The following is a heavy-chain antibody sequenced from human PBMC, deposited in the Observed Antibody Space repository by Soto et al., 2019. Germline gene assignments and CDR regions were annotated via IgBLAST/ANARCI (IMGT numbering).Heavy chain of an antibody. J-gene: IGHJ4*02. CDR2: ISSNSATR. Sequence: EVQLVESGGGLVQPGGSLRLSCAASGFTFSNYGMNWVRQAPGKGLAWVSYISSNSATRQYEDSVKGRFTISRDKAKNSLYLQMNSLRDEDTAVYYCARGGAARPDYWGQGTLVTVSS. CDR3: ARGGAARPDY. V-gene: IGHV3-48*02. D-gene: IGHD6-6*01. CDR1: GFTFSNYG.